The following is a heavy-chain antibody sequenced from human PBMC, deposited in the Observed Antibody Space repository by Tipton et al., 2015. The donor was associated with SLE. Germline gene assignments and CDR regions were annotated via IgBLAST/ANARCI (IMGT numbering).Heavy chain of an antibody. D-gene: IGHD4-17*01. CDR3: AKAAVTTSPFDY. Sequence: SLRLSCAASGFTFDDYAMHWVRQAPGKGLEWVLGISWNSGSIGYADSVKGRFTISRDNAKNSLYLQMNSLRAEDTALYYCAKAAVTTSPFDYWGQGTLVTVSS. CDR1: GFTFDDYA. J-gene: IGHJ4*02. V-gene: IGHV3-9*01. CDR2: ISWNSGSI.